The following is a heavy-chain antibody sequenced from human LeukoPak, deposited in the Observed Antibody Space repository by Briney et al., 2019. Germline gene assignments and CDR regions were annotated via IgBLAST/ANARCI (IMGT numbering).Heavy chain of an antibody. CDR2: ISSSSYYI. D-gene: IGHD7-27*01. Sequence: GGSLRLSCAASGLTFSSYWMNWVRQAPGKGLEWVSSISSSSYYIYYADSVKGRFTISRDNAKNSLYLQMNSLRAEDTAVYYCARDRTGEPDYWGQGTLVTVSS. CDR3: ARDRTGEPDY. CDR1: GLTFSSYW. J-gene: IGHJ4*02. V-gene: IGHV3-21*01.